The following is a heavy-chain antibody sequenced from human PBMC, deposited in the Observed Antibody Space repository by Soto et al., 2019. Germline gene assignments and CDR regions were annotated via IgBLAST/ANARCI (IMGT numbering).Heavy chain of an antibody. D-gene: IGHD4-17*01. J-gene: IGHJ4*02. CDR3: ARGGTTVTPFDY. CDR2: IIPIFGTA. CDR1: GGTFSSYA. Sequence: SVKVSCKASGGTFSSYAISWVRQAPGQGLEWMGGIIPIFGTANYAQKFQGRVTITADESTSTAYMELSSLRSEDTAVYYCARGGTTVTPFDYWGQGTLVTVSS. V-gene: IGHV1-69*13.